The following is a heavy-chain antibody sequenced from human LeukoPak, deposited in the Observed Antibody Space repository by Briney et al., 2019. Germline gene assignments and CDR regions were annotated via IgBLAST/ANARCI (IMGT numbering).Heavy chain of an antibody. V-gene: IGHV4-59*01. J-gene: IGHJ4*02. CDR2: IYYSGST. Sequence: ASETLSLTCTVSGGSIRSYYWSWIRQPPGKGLEWIGYIYYSGSTNYNPSLKSRVSISVDTSKNQFSLKLSSVTTADTAVYYCARTGSTVTMLYPFDHWGQGTLVTVSS. CDR3: ARTGSTVTMLYPFDH. D-gene: IGHD4-17*01. CDR1: GGSIRSYY.